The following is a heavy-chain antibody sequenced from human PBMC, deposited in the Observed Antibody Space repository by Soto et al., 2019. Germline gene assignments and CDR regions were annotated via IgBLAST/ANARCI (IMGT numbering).Heavy chain of an antibody. V-gene: IGHV4-39*01. D-gene: IGHD2-2*01. CDR1: GGSISSSSYY. J-gene: IGHJ4*02. Sequence: SETLSLTCTVSGGSISSSSYYWGWIRQPPGKGLEWIGSIYYSGSTYYNPSLKSRVTISVDTSKNQFSLNLRSVTAADTAVYYCASSIPGYCSSTTCYVYYFDYWGQGALVTVSS. CDR2: IYYSGST. CDR3: ASSIPGYCSSTTCYVYYFDY.